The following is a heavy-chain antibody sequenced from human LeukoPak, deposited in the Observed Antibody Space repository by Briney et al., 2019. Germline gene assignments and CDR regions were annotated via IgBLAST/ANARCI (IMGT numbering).Heavy chain of an antibody. CDR1: GYTVTGYH. J-gene: IGHJ4*02. D-gene: IGHD6-19*01. Sequence: ASVKVSCKASGYTVTGYHMHWVRQAPGQGLEWMGWISAYNGNTNYAQKLQGRVTMTTDTSTSTAYMELRSLRSDDTAVYYCARGSGWYDPDYWGQGTLVTVSS. CDR2: ISAYNGNT. CDR3: ARGSGWYDPDY. V-gene: IGHV1-18*04.